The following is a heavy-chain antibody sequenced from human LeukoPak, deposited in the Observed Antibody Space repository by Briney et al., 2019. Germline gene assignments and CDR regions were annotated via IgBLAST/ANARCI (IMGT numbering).Heavy chain of an antibody. Sequence: SQSLSLTCTVFAESISSSSYYWGWIRQPPWKGLEWIGSIYYSGSTYYNPSLKSRVTISVDTSKNQFSLKLSSVTAADTAVYYCSLGSGSYLDYWGQGTLVTVSS. CDR3: SLGSGSYLDY. J-gene: IGHJ4*02. CDR1: AESISSSSYY. D-gene: IGHD3-10*01. V-gene: IGHV4-39*01. CDR2: IYYSGST.